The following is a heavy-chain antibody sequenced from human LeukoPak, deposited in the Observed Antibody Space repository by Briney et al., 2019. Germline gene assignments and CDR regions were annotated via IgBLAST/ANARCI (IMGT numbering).Heavy chain of an antibody. CDR1: GFTFSNYN. J-gene: IGHJ4*02. CDR2: ISSSSSYI. V-gene: IGHV3-21*01. Sequence: GGSLRLSCAASGFTFSNYNMNWVRQAPGKGLEWVSSISSSSSYIYYADSVKGRFTISRDNAKNSLYLQMNSLRAEDTAVYYCASRGSSGWYFDYWGQGTLVTVSS. D-gene: IGHD6-19*01. CDR3: ASRGSSGWYFDY.